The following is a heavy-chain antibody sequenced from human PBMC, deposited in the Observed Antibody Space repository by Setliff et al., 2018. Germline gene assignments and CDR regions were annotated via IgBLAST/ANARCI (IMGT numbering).Heavy chain of an antibody. J-gene: IGHJ4*02. CDR1: GGTFSSYT. Sequence: GASVKVSCKASGGTFSSYTISWVRQAPGQGLEWMGRIIPILGIANYAQKFQGRVTITADKSTSTAYMELSSLRSEDTAVYYCARSYYDSSGYYHPAFDYWGQGTLVTVSS. D-gene: IGHD3-22*01. CDR3: ARSYYDSSGYYHPAFDY. CDR2: IIPILGIA. V-gene: IGHV1-69*02.